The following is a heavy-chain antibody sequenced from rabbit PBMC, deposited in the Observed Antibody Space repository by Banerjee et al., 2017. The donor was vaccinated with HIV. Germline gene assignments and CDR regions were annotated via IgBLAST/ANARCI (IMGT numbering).Heavy chain of an antibody. CDR3: ARIDPRYYTSGWDYFNL. J-gene: IGHJ4*01. CDR2: IYAGKGST. V-gene: IGHV1S7*01. CDR1: GFDFSRYY. Sequence: QLKETGGGLVQPGGSLTLSCKASGFDFSRYYMGWVRQAPGEGLEWIGIIYAGKGSTDYASWVNGRFTISSDSAQNTVDLQMNSLTAADTATYFCARIDPRYYTSGWDYFNLWGPGTLVTVS. D-gene: IGHD4-1*01.